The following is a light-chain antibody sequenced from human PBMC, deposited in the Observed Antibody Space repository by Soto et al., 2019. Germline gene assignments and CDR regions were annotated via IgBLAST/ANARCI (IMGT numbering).Light chain of an antibody. Sequence: QPVLTQPPSVSGTPGQRVIISCSGSSSNIGSNAVNWYQQLPGTAPKLLMASSNQRPSGVPDRFSGPKSGTSASLAISGLQSEDEADYYCATWDDSLNGVVFGGGTQVTVL. CDR3: ATWDDSLNGVV. V-gene: IGLV1-44*01. CDR1: SSNIGSNA. CDR2: SSN. J-gene: IGLJ2*01.